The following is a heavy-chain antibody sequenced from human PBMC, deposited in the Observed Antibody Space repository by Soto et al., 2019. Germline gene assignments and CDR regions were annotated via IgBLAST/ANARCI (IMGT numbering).Heavy chain of an antibody. Sequence: QVQLQESGPGLVKPSQTLSLTCTVSGGSISSGGYYWSWIRQHPGKGLEWIGYIYYSGSTYYNPSLRSRVTISVDTSKNQFSLKLSSVTAADTAVYYCARVGVRGSWSYYNGEFDYWGQGTLVTVSS. CDR3: ARVGVRGSWSYYNGEFDY. V-gene: IGHV4-31*03. CDR1: GGSISSGGYY. J-gene: IGHJ4*02. D-gene: IGHD3-10*01. CDR2: IYYSGST.